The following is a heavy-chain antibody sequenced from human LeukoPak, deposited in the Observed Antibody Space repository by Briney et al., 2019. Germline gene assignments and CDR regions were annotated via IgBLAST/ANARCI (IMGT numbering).Heavy chain of an antibody. CDR3: ARDKETSGWLN. V-gene: IGHV3-43*02. Sequence: TGGSLRLSCAASGFTFDDYAMHWVRQAPGKGLEWVSFITGDGGGTYYADSVKGRFTISRDNSKHSLYLLMNSLRTEDTAFYYCARDKETSGWLNWGQGTLVPVSS. D-gene: IGHD6-19*01. CDR2: ITGDGGGT. CDR1: GFTFDDYA. J-gene: IGHJ4*02.